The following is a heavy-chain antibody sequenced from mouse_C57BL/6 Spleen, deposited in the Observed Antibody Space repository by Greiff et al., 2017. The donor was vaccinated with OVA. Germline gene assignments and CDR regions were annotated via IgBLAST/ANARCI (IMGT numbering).Heavy chain of an antibody. J-gene: IGHJ3*01. D-gene: IGHD4-1*01. CDR3: ARGGWDGFAY. CDR1: GYSITSGYY. V-gene: IGHV3-6*01. Sequence: EVKLQESGPGLVKPSQSLSLTCSVTGYSITSGYYWNWIRQFPGNKLEWMGYISYDGSNNYNPSLKNRISITRDTSKNQFFLKLNSVTTEDTATYYCARGGWDGFAYWGQGTLVTVSA. CDR2: ISYDGSN.